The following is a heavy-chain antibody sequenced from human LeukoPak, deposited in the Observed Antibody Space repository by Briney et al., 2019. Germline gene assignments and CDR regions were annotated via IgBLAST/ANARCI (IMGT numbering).Heavy chain of an antibody. Sequence: GRSLRLSCAVSGFTFSSYGMHWVRQAPGKGLEWVAVIWYRGSNEFYADSVKGRFTISRDNSKNTLYLQMNSLRAEDTAVYYCARDAYYFGSGSYVDYWGQGTLVTVSS. CDR3: ARDAYYFGSGSYVDY. CDR1: GFTFSSYG. CDR2: IWYRGSNE. D-gene: IGHD3-10*01. J-gene: IGHJ4*02. V-gene: IGHV3-33*01.